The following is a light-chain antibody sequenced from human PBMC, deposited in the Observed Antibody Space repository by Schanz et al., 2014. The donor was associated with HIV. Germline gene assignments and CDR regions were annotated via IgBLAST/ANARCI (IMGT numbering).Light chain of an antibody. V-gene: IGLV1-44*01. CDR1: SSNIGSNA. CDR2: AGN. CDR3: GTWDDSLNGVV. Sequence: QSVLTQAPSASGTPGQRVTISCSVSSSNIGSNAVNWFQHLPGTAPKLLIYAGNQRASGVPDRLSGSGSGTSASLAITGLQAEDEADYYCGTWDDSLNGVVFRGGTKLTVL. J-gene: IGLJ2*01.